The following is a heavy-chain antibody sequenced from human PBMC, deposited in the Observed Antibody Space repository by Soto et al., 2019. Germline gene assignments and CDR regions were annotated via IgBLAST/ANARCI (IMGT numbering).Heavy chain of an antibody. V-gene: IGHV1-3*01. CDR1: GYTFTSYA. CDR2: INAGNGNT. D-gene: IGHD6-19*01. J-gene: IGHJ5*02. CDR3: ARGDSSGWYREYNWFDP. Sequence: QVQLVQSGAEVKKPGASVKVSCKASGYTFTSYAMHWVRQAPGQRREWMGWINAGNGNTKYSQKFQGRVTITRDTSASTAYMELSSLRAEDTAVYYCARGDSSGWYREYNWFDPWGQGTLVTVSS.